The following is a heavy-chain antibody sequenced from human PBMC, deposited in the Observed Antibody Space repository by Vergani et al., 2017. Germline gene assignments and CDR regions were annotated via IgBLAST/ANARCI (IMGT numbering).Heavy chain of an antibody. D-gene: IGHD6-19*01. J-gene: IGHJ5*02. V-gene: IGHV4-59*11. CDR3: ASDTHSGQRADR. CDR1: FDSFRNLY. Sequence: QVQLQESGPGLVKSPETLPPTCIVSFDSFRNLYCNWFPQPPGKGLEWLGTIHYSENTNYNPSLKTRVTISVDTSKNQFSLTLTSVTAADTAVYYCASDTHSGQRADRWGQGILVTVTS. CDR2: IHYSENT.